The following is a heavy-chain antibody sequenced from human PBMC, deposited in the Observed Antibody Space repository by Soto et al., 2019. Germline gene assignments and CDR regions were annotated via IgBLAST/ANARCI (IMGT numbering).Heavy chain of an antibody. CDR3: ARGWLHSYFYY. D-gene: IGHD5-12*01. V-gene: IGHV4-31*03. Sequence: SETLSLTCTVSGGSISSGGYYWSWIRQHPGKSLEWIGYIYYSGSTYYNPSLKSRVTISVDTSKNQFSLKLSSVTAADTAVYYCARGWLHSYFYYWGQGTLVTVSS. CDR1: GGSISSGGYY. CDR2: IYYSGST. J-gene: IGHJ4*02.